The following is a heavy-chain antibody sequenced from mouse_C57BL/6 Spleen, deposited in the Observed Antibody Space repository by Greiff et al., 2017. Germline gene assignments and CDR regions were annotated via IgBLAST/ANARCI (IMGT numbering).Heavy chain of an antibody. CDR1: GYTFTSYW. Sequence: QVHVKQPGAELVRPGSSVKLSCKASGYTFTSYWMDWVKQRPGQGLEWIGNIYPSDSETHYNQKFKDKATLTVDKSSSTAYMQLSSLTSEDSAVYYCARGGPVYYYGSSYAADWGQGTLVTVSA. CDR3: ARGGPVYYYGSSYAAD. J-gene: IGHJ3*01. D-gene: IGHD1-1*01. CDR2: IYPSDSET. V-gene: IGHV1-61*01.